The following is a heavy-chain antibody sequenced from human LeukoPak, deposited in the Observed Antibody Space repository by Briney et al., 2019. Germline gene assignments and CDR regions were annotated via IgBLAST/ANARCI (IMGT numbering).Heavy chain of an antibody. CDR3: ARNYYGSGSYYPEYFQH. CDR1: GGSISSYY. Sequence: PSETLSLTCTVSGGSISSYYWSWIRQPPGKGLEWIGYIYYSGSTNYNPSLKSRVTISVDTSKNQFSLKLSSVTAADTAVYYCARNYYGSGSYYPEYFQHWGQGTLVTVSS. D-gene: IGHD3-10*01. V-gene: IGHV4-59*08. CDR2: IYYSGST. J-gene: IGHJ1*01.